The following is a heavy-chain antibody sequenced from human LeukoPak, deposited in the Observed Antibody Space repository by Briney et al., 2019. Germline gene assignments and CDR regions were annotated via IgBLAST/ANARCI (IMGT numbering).Heavy chain of an antibody. Sequence: PSQTLSLTCTVSGGSISSGGYYWSWIRQHPGKGLEWIGYIYYSGSTYYNPSLKSRVTISVDTSKNQFSLKLSSATAADTAVYYCARFIAAAVSNWFDPWGQGTLVTVSS. CDR2: IYYSGST. V-gene: IGHV4-31*03. J-gene: IGHJ5*02. CDR3: ARFIAAAVSNWFDP. D-gene: IGHD6-13*01. CDR1: GGSISSGGYY.